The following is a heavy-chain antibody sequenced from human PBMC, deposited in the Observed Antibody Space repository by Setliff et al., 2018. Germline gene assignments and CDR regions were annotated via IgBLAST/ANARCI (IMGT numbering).Heavy chain of an antibody. Sequence: SETLSLTCSVSGGSISSGSYYWGWIRQSPGKGLEWIGSMYYSGSTYYNPSLKGRVTLSVDTTKNQFSLKLTSMTAADTAVYSCARHLLVQGTYHFDYWGQGSPVTVS. CDR1: GGSISSGSYY. CDR2: MYYSGST. D-gene: IGHD3-10*01. J-gene: IGHJ4*02. V-gene: IGHV4-39*01. CDR3: ARHLLVQGTYHFDY.